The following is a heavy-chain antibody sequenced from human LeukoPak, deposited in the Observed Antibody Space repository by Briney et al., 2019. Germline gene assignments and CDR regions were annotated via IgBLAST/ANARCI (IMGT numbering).Heavy chain of an antibody. CDR3: ARGKSGIAVAGRYWYFDL. CDR1: GFTFSDYY. D-gene: IGHD6-19*01. Sequence: PGGSLRLSCAASGFTFSDYYMSWVRQAPGKGLEWVSVIYSGGSTYYADSVKGRFTISRDNSKNTLYLQMNSLRAEDTAVYYCARGKSGIAVAGRYWYFDLWGRGTLVTVSS. J-gene: IGHJ2*01. CDR2: IYSGGST. V-gene: IGHV3-53*01.